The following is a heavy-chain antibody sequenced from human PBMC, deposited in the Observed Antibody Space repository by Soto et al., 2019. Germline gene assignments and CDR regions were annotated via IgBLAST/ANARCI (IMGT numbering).Heavy chain of an antibody. CDR1: GFTFTSYS. V-gene: IGHV3-48*01. J-gene: IGHJ3*02. CDR2: IRGTT. CDR3: ARDDSFAFDI. D-gene: IGHD2-21*01. Sequence: EVQLVESGGGLVQPGGSLRLSCAASGFTFTSYSMNWVRQAPGKGLEWVSYIRGTTHYADSVKGRFTISRDNARSSLYLQMNSLRADDTAVYYCARDDSFAFDIWGQATMVTVSS.